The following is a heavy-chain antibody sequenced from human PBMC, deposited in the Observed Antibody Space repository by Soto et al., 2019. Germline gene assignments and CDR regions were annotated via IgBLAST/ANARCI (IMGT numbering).Heavy chain of an antibody. CDR2: IYYSGST. CDR1: GGSISSSSIN. Sequence: SETLSLTCPASGGSISSSSINWGWNRQPQGMGLEWIGSIYYSGSTYYNPSLKSRVTISVDTSKNQFSLKLSSVTAADTAVYYCARHTGQKVRGVISNGFDPWGQGTLVTVYS. V-gene: IGHV4-39*01. D-gene: IGHD3-10*01. J-gene: IGHJ5*02. CDR3: ARHTGQKVRGVISNGFDP.